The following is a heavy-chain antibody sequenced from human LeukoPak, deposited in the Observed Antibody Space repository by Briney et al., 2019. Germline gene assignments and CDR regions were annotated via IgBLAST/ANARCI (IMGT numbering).Heavy chain of an antibody. CDR1: GFTFSSYG. CDR3: AKDEELWDEYYFDY. V-gene: IGHV3-33*06. Sequence: GSLRLSCAASGFTFSSYGMHWVRQAPGKGLEWVAVIWYDGSNKYYADSVKGRFTISRDNSKNTLYLQMNSLRAEDTAVYYCAKDEELWDEYYFDYWGQGTLVTVSS. D-gene: IGHD5-18*01. J-gene: IGHJ4*02. CDR2: IWYDGSNK.